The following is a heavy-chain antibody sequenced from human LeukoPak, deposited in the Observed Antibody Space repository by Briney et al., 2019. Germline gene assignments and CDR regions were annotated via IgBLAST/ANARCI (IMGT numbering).Heavy chain of an antibody. CDR2: IFQTGNT. CDR1: GGSISTGNYR. V-gene: IGHV4-39*01. CDR3: ARQLGVGVWALDY. D-gene: IGHD3-16*01. Sequence: PSETLSLTCAVSGGSISTGNYRWGWLPPPPGQGLKWIGIIFQTGNTHDNPSLKSRVSMSVDTSKNQFSLRLSAVPAADTAVYYCARQLGVGVWALDYWGQGALVTVSS. J-gene: IGHJ4*02.